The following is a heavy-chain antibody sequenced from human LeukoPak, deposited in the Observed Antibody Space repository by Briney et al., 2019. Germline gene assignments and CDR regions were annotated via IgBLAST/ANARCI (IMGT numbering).Heavy chain of an antibody. CDR2: IYYSGST. Sequence: SETLSLTGTVSGGSISSYYWSWIRQPPGKGLEWIGYIYYSGSTNYNPSLKSRVTISVDTSKNQFSLKLSSVTAADTAVYYCARYNWNDVRFDYWGQGTLVTVSS. J-gene: IGHJ4*02. D-gene: IGHD1-1*01. V-gene: IGHV4-59*08. CDR3: ARYNWNDVRFDY. CDR1: GGSISSYY.